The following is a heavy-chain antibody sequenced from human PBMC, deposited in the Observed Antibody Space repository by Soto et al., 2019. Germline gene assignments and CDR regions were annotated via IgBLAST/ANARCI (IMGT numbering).Heavy chain of an antibody. D-gene: IGHD3-3*01. CDR1: GYTFTSYG. J-gene: IGHJ3*02. CDR2: ISAYNGNT. Sequence: QVQLVQSGAEVKKPGASVKVSCKASGYTFTSYGISWVRQAPGQGLEWMGWISAYNGNTNYAQKLQGRVTMTTDTSTSRAYMGLRSLRSDDTAVYYCARMMGFGVVPADAFDIWGQGTMVTVSS. CDR3: ARMMGFGVVPADAFDI. V-gene: IGHV1-18*01.